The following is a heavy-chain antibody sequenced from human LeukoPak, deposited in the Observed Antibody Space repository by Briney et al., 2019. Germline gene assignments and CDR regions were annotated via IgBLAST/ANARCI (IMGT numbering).Heavy chain of an antibody. Sequence: SETLSLTCTVSGGSISSYYWSWIRQPAGKGLEWIGRIYTSGSTNYNPSLKSRVTMSVDTSKNQFSLKLSSVTAADTAVYYCARDWLGAEYYYYYYMDVWGKGTTVTVSS. CDR3: ARDWLGAEYYYYYYMDV. CDR1: GGSISSYY. D-gene: IGHD6-19*01. V-gene: IGHV4-4*07. J-gene: IGHJ6*03. CDR2: IYTSGST.